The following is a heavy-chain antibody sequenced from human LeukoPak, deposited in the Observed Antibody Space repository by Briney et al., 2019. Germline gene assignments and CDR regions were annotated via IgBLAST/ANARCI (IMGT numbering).Heavy chain of an antibody. V-gene: IGHV4-39*01. Sequence: SETLSLTCTVSGGSISSSCYYWGWIRQPPGKGLEWIGSIYYSGSTYYNPSLKSRVTISVDTSKNQFSLKLSSVTAADTAVYYCARHMGSSWGNWFDPWGQGTLVTVSS. D-gene: IGHD6-13*01. CDR3: ARHMGSSWGNWFDP. J-gene: IGHJ5*02. CDR2: IYYSGST. CDR1: GGSISSSCYY.